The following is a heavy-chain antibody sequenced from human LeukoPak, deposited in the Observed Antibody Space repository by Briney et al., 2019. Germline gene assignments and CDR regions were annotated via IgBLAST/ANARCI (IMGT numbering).Heavy chain of an antibody. CDR1: GFTFSIYY. CDR2: ISTSGAYI. V-gene: IGHV3-21*01. Sequence: GGSLRLSCAASGFTFSIYYMTWVRQAPGKGLEWVSSISTSGAYIYYADSVKGQFTISRDNAKNSLYLQMNSLRAEDSAVYYCARYPLSYSDYYMDVWGTGTTVTVSS. D-gene: IGHD2-15*01. CDR3: ARYPLSYSDYYMDV. J-gene: IGHJ6*03.